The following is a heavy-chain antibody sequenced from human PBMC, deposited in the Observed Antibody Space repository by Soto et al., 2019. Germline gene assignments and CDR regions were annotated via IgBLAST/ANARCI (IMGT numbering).Heavy chain of an antibody. CDR1: GFTLSEYG. CDR2: VSGSGDST. Sequence: ELQVLESGGGLVQPVGSLRLTCAASGFTLSEYGTSWVRQAPGKGLEWVSFVSGSGDSTYYTDSVKGRFTISRDSSKNTACLQMNSLRAEYTAVYYCATSNYGERDWGQGTLVTVSS. J-gene: IGHJ4*02. V-gene: IGHV3-23*01. D-gene: IGHD3-10*01. CDR3: ATSNYGERD.